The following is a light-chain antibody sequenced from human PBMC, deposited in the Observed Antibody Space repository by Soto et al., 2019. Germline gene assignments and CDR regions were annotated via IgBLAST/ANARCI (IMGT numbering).Light chain of an antibody. CDR3: QQYGSSSYT. V-gene: IGKV3-20*01. CDR1: QSVSSNY. J-gene: IGKJ2*01. CDR2: GAS. Sequence: EIVLTQSPGTLSLSPGERATLSCRASQSVSSNYLAWYQQKPGQAPRLVIYGASSRATGIPDRFSGSGSGTDFMLTINRLEPEDVAVYYCQQYGSSSYTFGQGTKLEIK.